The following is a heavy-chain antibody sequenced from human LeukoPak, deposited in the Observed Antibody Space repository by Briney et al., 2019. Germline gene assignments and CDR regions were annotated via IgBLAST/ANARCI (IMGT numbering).Heavy chain of an antibody. Sequence: GGSLRLSCAASGFTFSSYWMSWVRQAPGKGLEWVANINQDGSGKYYVDSVKGRFTISRDNSKNTLYLQMNSLRAEDTAVYYCARSGVHYYYYYMDVWGKGTTVTISS. CDR1: GFTFSSYW. D-gene: IGHD1-14*01. J-gene: IGHJ6*03. CDR3: ARSGVHYYYYYMDV. V-gene: IGHV3-7*03. CDR2: INQDGSGK.